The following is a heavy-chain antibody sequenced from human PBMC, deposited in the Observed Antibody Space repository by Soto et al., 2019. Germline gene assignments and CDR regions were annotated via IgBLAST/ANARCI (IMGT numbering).Heavy chain of an antibody. CDR3: ARESPDTAMEI. CDR2: IYHSGSA. CDR1: GGSVNTAGYS. D-gene: IGHD5-18*01. J-gene: IGHJ4*02. V-gene: IGHV4-30-2*02. Sequence: PSETLSLTCAVSGGSVNTAGYSWSWIRQPPGRGLEWIGYIYHSGSAYYNPSLKSRVTISVDTSKNQFSLKLSSVTAADTAVYYCARESPDTAMEIWGQGTLVTVSS.